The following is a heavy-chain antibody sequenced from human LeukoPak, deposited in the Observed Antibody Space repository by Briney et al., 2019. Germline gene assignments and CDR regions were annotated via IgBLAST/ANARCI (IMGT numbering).Heavy chain of an antibody. V-gene: IGHV3-30-3*01. Sequence: GGSLRLSCAASGFTFSSYAMHWVRQAPGKGLEWVAVISYDGSNKYYADSVKGRFTISRDNSKNTLYLQMNSLRAEDTAVYCCAREEYSSGWYGLLVYWGQGTLVTVSS. D-gene: IGHD6-19*01. CDR3: AREEYSSGWYGLLVY. J-gene: IGHJ4*02. CDR2: ISYDGSNK. CDR1: GFTFSSYA.